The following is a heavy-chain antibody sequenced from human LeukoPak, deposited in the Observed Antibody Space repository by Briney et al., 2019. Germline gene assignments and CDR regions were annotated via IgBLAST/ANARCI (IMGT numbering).Heavy chain of an antibody. J-gene: IGHJ5*02. Sequence: SQTLSLTCTVSGGSISSGGYYWSWIGQHPGKGLEWIGYIYYSGSTYYNPSLKSRVTISVDTSKNQFSLKLSSVTAADTAVYYCARTNCSGGSCYSPGGWFDPWGQGTLVTVSS. CDR1: GGSISSGGYY. V-gene: IGHV4-31*03. D-gene: IGHD2-15*01. CDR3: ARTNCSGGSCYSPGGWFDP. CDR2: IYYSGST.